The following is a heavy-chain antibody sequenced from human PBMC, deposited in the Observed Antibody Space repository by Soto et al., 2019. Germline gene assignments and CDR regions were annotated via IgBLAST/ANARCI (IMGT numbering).Heavy chain of an antibody. Sequence: QVQLVQSGAEVKKPGASVRVSCRTSGYTFAANYIHWVRQAPGKGLEWMGWINPKSDETKFAQKLQGRVALTKDTPSNTVHLDVANLRYEDTGVYYGARWPSRGGYDSWGQGTLITASS. CDR3: ARWPSRGGYDS. V-gene: IGHV1-2*02. J-gene: IGHJ4*02. D-gene: IGHD3-16*01. CDR1: GYTFAANY. CDR2: INPKSDET.